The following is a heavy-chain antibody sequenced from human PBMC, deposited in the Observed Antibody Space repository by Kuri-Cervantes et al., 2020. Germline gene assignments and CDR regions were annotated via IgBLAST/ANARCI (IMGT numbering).Heavy chain of an antibody. J-gene: IGHJ5*02. Sequence: ASVKVSCKASGYTFTSYYMHWVRQAPGQRLEWMGWINAGNGNTKYSQEFQGRVTITRDTSASTAYMELSSLKSEDTAVYYCARDWQQLVCNWFDPWGQGTLVTVSS. CDR3: ARDWQQLVCNWFDP. V-gene: IGHV1-3*01. D-gene: IGHD6-13*01. CDR2: INAGNGNT. CDR1: GYTFTSYY.